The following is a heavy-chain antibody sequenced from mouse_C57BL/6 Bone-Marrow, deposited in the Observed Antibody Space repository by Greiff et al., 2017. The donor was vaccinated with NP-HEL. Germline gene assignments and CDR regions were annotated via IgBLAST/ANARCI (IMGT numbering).Heavy chain of an antibody. J-gene: IGHJ3*01. CDR2: ISNLAYSI. D-gene: IGHD1-1*01. CDR3: ARHGYYGSSYAWFAY. Sequence: EVKLVEPGGGLVQPGGSLKLSCAASGFTFSDYGMPWVRQAPRQGPEWVAFISNLAYSIYYADTLTGRFTISRENAKTTLYLEMSSLRSEDTAMYYCARHGYYGSSYAWFAYWGQGTLVTVSA. V-gene: IGHV5-15*01. CDR1: GFTFSDYG.